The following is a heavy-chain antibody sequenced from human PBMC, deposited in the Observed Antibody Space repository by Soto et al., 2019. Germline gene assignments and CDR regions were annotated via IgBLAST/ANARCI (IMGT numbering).Heavy chain of an antibody. CDR2: INPNGGGT. J-gene: IGHJ6*02. V-gene: IGHV1-2*02. Sequence: QVQLVQSGAEVKKPGASVKVSCKASGYTFTGYYMHWVRQAPGQGLEWMGWINPNGGGTNYAQKLQGRVTMIRDTSISTGYMELSRLRSDDTAVYYCALAVADYYYYGMDVWGQGTTVTVSS. D-gene: IGHD6-19*01. CDR1: GYTFTGYY. CDR3: ALAVADYYYYGMDV.